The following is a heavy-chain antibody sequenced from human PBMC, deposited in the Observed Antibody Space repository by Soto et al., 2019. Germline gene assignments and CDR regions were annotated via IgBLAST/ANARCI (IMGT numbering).Heavy chain of an antibody. Sequence: QIQLVQSGPEVKKTGASVKVSCKASGYTFPTYGITWLRQAPGQGLEWMGWMIGDNGDSEFPERFQDRVTLTRDTSATTAYMELRSLRSDDTAVYYCARDHRLLWFGELLIWGQGTLVTVSS. J-gene: IGHJ1*01. CDR3: ARDHRLLWFGELLI. CDR1: GYTFPTYG. CDR2: MIGDNGDS. V-gene: IGHV1-18*01. D-gene: IGHD3-10*01.